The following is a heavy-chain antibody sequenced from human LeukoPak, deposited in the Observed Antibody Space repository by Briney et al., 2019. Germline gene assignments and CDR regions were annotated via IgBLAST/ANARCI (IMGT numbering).Heavy chain of an antibody. CDR2: IRGRANNYAT. CDR3: TNLSEDGDYFDY. V-gene: IGHV3-73*01. CDR1: GFTFSGSA. J-gene: IGHJ4*02. D-gene: IGHD2-8*01. Sequence: TGGSLRLSCVASGFTFSGSAMHWVRQASGKGLEWVGRIRGRANNYATAYAASVQGRFTISRDNSKNSAYLQMNGLKTEDTAVYYCTNLSEDGDYFDYWGQGTLVTVSS.